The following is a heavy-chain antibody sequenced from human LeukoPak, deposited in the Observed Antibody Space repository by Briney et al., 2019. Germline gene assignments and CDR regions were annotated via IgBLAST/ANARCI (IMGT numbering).Heavy chain of an antibody. V-gene: IGHV4-59*12. CDR2: MYYSGST. D-gene: IGHD3-10*01. CDR3: ARELRGGDY. Sequence: PSETLSLTCTVSGGSISSYYWSWIRQPPGKGLEWIGYMYYSGSTNYNPSLKSRVTISVDTSKNQFSLKLSSVTAADTAVYYCARELRGGDYWGQGTLVTVSS. J-gene: IGHJ4*02. CDR1: GGSISSYY.